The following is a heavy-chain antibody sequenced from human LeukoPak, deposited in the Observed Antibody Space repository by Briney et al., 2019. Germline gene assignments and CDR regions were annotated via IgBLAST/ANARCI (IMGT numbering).Heavy chain of an antibody. Sequence: PGGSLRLSCAASGFTFSSYAMSWVRQAPGKGLEWVSGISGSGGSTYYADSVKGRFTISRDNSKNTLYLQMNSLRAEDTAVYYCAKGGSGVDDAFDIWGQGTMVTVSS. CDR3: AKGGSGVDDAFDI. D-gene: IGHD3-3*01. CDR1: GFTFSSYA. V-gene: IGHV3-23*01. CDR2: ISGSGGST. J-gene: IGHJ3*02.